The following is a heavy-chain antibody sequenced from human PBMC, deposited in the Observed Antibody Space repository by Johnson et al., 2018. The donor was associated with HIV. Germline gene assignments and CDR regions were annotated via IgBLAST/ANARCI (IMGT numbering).Heavy chain of an antibody. D-gene: IGHD3-22*01. V-gene: IGHV3-52*01. Sequence: MQLVDSGGGAVRPGGSLRLSCAASGFTLSSSWMHWVCQATEKGLEWVADIKCDGSEKYYVDSVKGRFTISRDNSKNTLYLQMNSLNTDDTAFYYCATGDYDGFWGQGTMVTVSS. CDR3: ATGDYDGF. CDR1: GFTLSSSW. J-gene: IGHJ3*01. CDR2: IKCDGSEK.